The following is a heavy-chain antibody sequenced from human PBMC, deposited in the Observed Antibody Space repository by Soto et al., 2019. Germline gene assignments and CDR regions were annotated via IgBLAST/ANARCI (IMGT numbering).Heavy chain of an antibody. V-gene: IGHV4-4*02. Sequence: QVQLQESGPGLVKPSGTLSLTCAVSGGSISSSNWWSWVRHHPGKGLEWIGEIDHSGSTNYNPSLKSRVTITVYKSKNQFSLKLSAVTAADTAVYYCERDLRNALRKNQQLGQWRSDYWGQGTLVTGSS. J-gene: IGHJ4*02. D-gene: IGHD6-13*01. CDR2: IDHSGST. CDR1: GGSISSSNW. CDR3: ERDLRNALRKNQQLGQWRSDY.